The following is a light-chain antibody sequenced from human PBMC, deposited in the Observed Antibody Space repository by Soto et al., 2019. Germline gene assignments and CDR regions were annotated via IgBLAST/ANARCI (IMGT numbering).Light chain of an antibody. CDR2: GAS. V-gene: IGKV3-15*01. J-gene: IGKJ1*01. CDR1: QSVSSS. Sequence: EIVLTHSPGTLSLSPWERATLSCGASQSVSSSFLAWYQQKPGQAPRLLIYGASTRATGIPARFSGSGSGTEFTLTISSLQSEDFVVYYCQQYNNWPRTFGQGTKVDIK. CDR3: QQYNNWPRT.